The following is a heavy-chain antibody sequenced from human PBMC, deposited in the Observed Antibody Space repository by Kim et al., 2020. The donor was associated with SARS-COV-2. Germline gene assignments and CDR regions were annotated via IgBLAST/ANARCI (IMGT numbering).Heavy chain of an antibody. D-gene: IGHD2-15*01. V-gene: IGHV3-7*03. J-gene: IGHJ4*02. CDR3: AREGDDFGGFDY. Sequence: YYVNSGKTRLTNYRDHAKNSWYLQMTSLRVEDTAVYYCAREGDDFGGFDYWGQGTLVTVSS.